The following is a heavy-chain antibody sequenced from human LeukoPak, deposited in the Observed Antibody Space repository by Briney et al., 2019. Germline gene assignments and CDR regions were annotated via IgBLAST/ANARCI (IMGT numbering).Heavy chain of an antibody. CDR1: GGSISSDY. V-gene: IGHV4-59*12. CDR2: ILYSGST. CDR3: ARAIWYGSGTTAFDY. D-gene: IGHD3-10*01. Sequence: SETLSLTCSVSGGSISSDYWSWIRQPPEKGLEWIGYILYSGSTNYNPSLKSRLTISVDTSKNQFSLKLNSVTAADTAVYYCARAIWYGSGTTAFDYWGPGTLVTVSS. J-gene: IGHJ4*02.